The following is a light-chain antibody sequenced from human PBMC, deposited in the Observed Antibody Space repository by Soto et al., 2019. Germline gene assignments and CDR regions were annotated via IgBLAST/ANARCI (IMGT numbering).Light chain of an antibody. V-gene: IGLV2-14*01. CDR2: NVS. Sequence: QSALTQPASVSGSPGQSITISCTGTSSDVGGYNYVSWYQQHPGKAPKLMIYNVSNRPSGVSNRFSGSKSGNKAYMTISGLQAEDEADYYCSSYTSSSTLDVFGTGTKVTVL. J-gene: IGLJ1*01. CDR3: SSYTSSSTLDV. CDR1: SSDVGGYNY.